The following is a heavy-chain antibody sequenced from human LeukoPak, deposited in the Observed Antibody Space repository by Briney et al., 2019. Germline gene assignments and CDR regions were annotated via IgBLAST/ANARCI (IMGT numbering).Heavy chain of an antibody. CDR3: ARVDRDYYDSGSSFEY. Sequence: SETLSLTCTVSGGSISNYYWSWIRQPAGKGLEWIGRIYSSGTTIYNPSLKSRVTMSVDTSKNQFSLKLSSVTAADTAVYYCARVDRDYYDSGSSFEYWGQGTLVTVSS. CDR2: IYSSGTT. J-gene: IGHJ4*02. V-gene: IGHV4-4*07. CDR1: GGSISNYY. D-gene: IGHD3-10*01.